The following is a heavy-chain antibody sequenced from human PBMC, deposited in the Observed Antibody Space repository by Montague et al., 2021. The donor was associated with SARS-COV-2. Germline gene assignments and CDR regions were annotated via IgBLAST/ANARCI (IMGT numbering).Heavy chain of an antibody. CDR1: GFTVSSNY. J-gene: IGHJ4*02. CDR2: IYSGGST. CDR3: AGSNWSSGSYYQLDY. D-gene: IGHD3-10*01. Sequence: SLRLSCAASGFTVSSNYMSWVRQAPGKGLEWVSVIYSGGSTYYADSVKGRFTISRHNSKNTLYLQMNSLRAEDTAVYYCAGSNWSSGSYYQLDYWGQGTLGTVSS. V-gene: IGHV3-53*04.